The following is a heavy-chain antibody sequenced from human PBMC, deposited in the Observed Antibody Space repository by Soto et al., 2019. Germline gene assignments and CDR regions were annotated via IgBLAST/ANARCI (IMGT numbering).Heavy chain of an antibody. CDR3: VRDNIVAGMDLFDY. V-gene: IGHV6-1*01. CDR2: TYFRSRWYS. D-gene: IGHD5-12*01. CDR1: GDSVSSDRAA. Sequence: PSQTLSLTCGISGDSVSSDRAAWHWIRQSPSRGLEWLGRTYFRSRWYSDYAISVKSRMTISADTSKSQFSLQLNSVTPDDTATYYCVRDNIVAGMDLFDYWGRGTLVTVSS. J-gene: IGHJ4*02.